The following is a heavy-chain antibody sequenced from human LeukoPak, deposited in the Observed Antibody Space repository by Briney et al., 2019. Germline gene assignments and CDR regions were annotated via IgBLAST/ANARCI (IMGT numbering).Heavy chain of an antibody. CDR3: ARDQAFSYYYYYMDV. D-gene: IGHD3-3*01. CDR2: INQDGSEK. J-gene: IGHJ6*03. V-gene: IGHV3-7*01. CDR1: GFMFRSYW. Sequence: SGGPLRLSCAASGFMFRSYWMSWVRQAPGKGLEWVANINQDGSEKYYVASVKGRFTISRDNAKNSLYLQMNSLRAEDTAVYYCARDQAFSYYYYYMDVWGKGTTVTVSS.